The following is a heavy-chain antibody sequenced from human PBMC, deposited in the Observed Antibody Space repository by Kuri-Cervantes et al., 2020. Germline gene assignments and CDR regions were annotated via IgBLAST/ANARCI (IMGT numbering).Heavy chain of an antibody. V-gene: IGHV4-39*01. D-gene: IGHD2-15*01. J-gene: IGHJ5*02. Sequence: SQTLSLTCAVSGGSISSRPYSWGWIRQAPGKGLEWIGSFFYSGRTYYNPSLKSRVTISVDTSKNQFSLNLSSVTAADTAVYYCARPQPSCSSGSCSPFDPWGQGTLVTVSS. CDR3: ARPQPSCSSGSCSPFDP. CDR2: FFYSGRT. CDR1: GGSISSRPYS.